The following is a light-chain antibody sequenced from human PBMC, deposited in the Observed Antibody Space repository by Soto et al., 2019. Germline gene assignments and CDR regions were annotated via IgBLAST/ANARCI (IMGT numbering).Light chain of an antibody. Sequence: QSALTQPASVSGSPGQSITISCTGTSSDVGGYNYVSRYQQHPGKAPKLMIYEVSNRPSGVSNRFSGSKSGNTASLTISGLQAEDEADYYCSSYTSSSTPLHVFGTGTKLTVL. CDR2: EVS. V-gene: IGLV2-14*01. CDR3: SSYTSSSTPLHV. CDR1: SSDVGGYNY. J-gene: IGLJ1*01.